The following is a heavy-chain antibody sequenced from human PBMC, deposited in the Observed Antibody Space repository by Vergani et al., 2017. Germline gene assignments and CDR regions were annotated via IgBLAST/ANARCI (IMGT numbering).Heavy chain of an antibody. D-gene: IGHD3-22*01. CDR3: AKDNVPGYYDSSGYCDY. V-gene: IGHV3-23*04. CDR2: ISGSGGST. J-gene: IGHJ4*02. CDR1: GFTFSSYA. Sequence: EVLLVESGGGLVQPGGSLRLSCAASGFTFSSYAMSWVRQAPGKGLEWVSAISGSGGSTYYADSVKGRFTISRDNSKNTMFLQMNNLRAEDTAVYYCAKDNVPGYYDSSGYCDYWGQGTLVTVSS.